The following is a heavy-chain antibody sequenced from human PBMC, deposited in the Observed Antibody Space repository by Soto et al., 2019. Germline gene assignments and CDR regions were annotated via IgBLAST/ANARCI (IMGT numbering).Heavy chain of an antibody. Sequence: ASVKVSCKASGYTFTSYYMHWVRQAPGQGLEWMGIINPSGIANYAQKFQGRVTITADKSTSTAYMELSSLRSEDTAVYYCARDDDHDILTGPFDYWGQGTLVTVSS. J-gene: IGHJ4*02. CDR2: INPSGIA. CDR1: GYTFTSYY. V-gene: IGHV1-46*01. D-gene: IGHD3-9*01. CDR3: ARDDDHDILTGPFDY.